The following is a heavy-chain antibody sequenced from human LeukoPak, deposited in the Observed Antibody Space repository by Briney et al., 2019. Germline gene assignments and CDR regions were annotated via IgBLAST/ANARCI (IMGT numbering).Heavy chain of an antibody. CDR1: GYTFTSYD. J-gene: IGHJ5*02. V-gene: IGHV1-8*03. D-gene: IGHD6-13*01. CDR3: ARGSRSSSWYGWFDP. Sequence: ASVKVSCKASGYTFTSYDINWVRQATGQGLEWMGWMNPNSGNTGYAQKFQGRVTITRNTSISTAYMELSSLRSEDTAVYYCARGSRSSSWYGWFDPWGQGTLVTVSS. CDR2: MNPNSGNT.